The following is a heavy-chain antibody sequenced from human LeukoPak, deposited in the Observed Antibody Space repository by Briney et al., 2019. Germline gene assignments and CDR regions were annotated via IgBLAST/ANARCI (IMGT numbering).Heavy chain of an antibody. CDR1: GYTFTSYG. CDR2: ISAYHGNT. J-gene: IGHJ4*02. V-gene: IGHV1-18*01. CDR3: ARVDRKVVITRYYFDY. Sequence: ASVKVSCKASGYTFTSYGISWVRQAPGQGLEWMGWISAYHGNTNSAQKLQGRVTMTRDTSISTAYMELSRLRSDDTAVYYCARVDRKVVITRYYFDYWGQGTLVTVSS. D-gene: IGHD3-22*01.